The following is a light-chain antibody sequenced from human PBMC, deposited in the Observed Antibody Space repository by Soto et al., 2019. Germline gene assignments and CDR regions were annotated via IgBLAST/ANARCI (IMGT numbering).Light chain of an antibody. CDR2: GAS. Sequence: EIVLTQSPGTLSLSTGESATLSCRASQSVSSSYFAWYQQKPGQAPRLLIYGASSRATGIPDRFSGSGSGTDFTLTISRLEPEDFAVYYCQQYLISPWTFGQGTKVEIK. V-gene: IGKV3-20*01. CDR1: QSVSSSY. CDR3: QQYLISPWT. J-gene: IGKJ1*01.